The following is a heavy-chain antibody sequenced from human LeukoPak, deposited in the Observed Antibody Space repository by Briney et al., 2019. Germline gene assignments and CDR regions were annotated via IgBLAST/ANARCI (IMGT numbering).Heavy chain of an antibody. V-gene: IGHV1-46*01. CDR2: INPSGGST. CDR1: GYTFTSYY. CDR3: ARVDLPPGSGAAEYFQH. Sequence: ASVKVSCKASGYTFTSYYMHWVRQAPGQGLEWMGIINPSGGSTSYAQKFQGRVTMTRDTSTSSVYMELSSLRSEDTAVYYCARVDLPPGSGAAEYFQHWGQGTLVTVSS. J-gene: IGHJ1*01. D-gene: IGHD2-15*01.